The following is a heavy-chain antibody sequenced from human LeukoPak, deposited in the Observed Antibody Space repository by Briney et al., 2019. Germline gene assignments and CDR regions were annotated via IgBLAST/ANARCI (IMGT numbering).Heavy chain of an antibody. CDR3: ARAQGIVGYCSSTSCWGMDV. V-gene: IGHV3-33*01. CDR1: GFTFSSYG. J-gene: IGHJ6*02. Sequence: PGGSLRLSCAASGFTFSSYGMHWVRQAPGKGLEWVAVIWYDGSNKYYADSVKGRFTISRDNSKNTLYLQMNSLRAEDTAVYYCARAQGIVGYCSSTSCWGMDVWGQGTTVTVSS. D-gene: IGHD2-2*01. CDR2: IWYDGSNK.